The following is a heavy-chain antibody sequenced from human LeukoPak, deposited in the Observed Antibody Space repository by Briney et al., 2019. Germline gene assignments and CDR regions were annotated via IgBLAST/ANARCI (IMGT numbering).Heavy chain of an antibody. CDR3: ARGPGLYDSSGYYYYYYGMDV. CDR1: GFTFSSYA. J-gene: IGHJ6*02. D-gene: IGHD3-22*01. V-gene: IGHV3-30-3*01. Sequence: PGGSLRLSCAASGFTFSSYAMHWVRQAPGKGLEWVAVISYDGSNKYYADSVKGRFTISRDNSKNTLYLQMNSLRAEDTAVYYCARGPGLYDSSGYYYYYYGMDVWGQGTTVTVSS. CDR2: ISYDGSNK.